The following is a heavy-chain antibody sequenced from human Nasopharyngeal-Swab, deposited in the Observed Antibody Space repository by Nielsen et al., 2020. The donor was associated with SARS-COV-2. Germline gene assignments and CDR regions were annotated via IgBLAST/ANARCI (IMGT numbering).Heavy chain of an antibody. CDR1: GFTFSSYT. V-gene: IGHV3-30*04. J-gene: IGHJ5*02. Sequence: GESLKISCASSGFTFSSYTIHWVLQAPGTGLEWVAVISYDASDKYYADSVKGRFTLSSDNSKNTVNLQMNSLRAEDTAVYYCVRGGGYYYDSSRYYAPWGQGTLVTVSS. CDR3: VRGGGYYYDSSRYYAP. CDR2: ISYDASDK. D-gene: IGHD3-22*01.